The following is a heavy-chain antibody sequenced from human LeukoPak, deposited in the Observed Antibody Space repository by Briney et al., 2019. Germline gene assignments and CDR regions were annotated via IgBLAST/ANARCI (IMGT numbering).Heavy chain of an antibody. Sequence: GGSLRLSCEASGFTFSSYSMNWVRQAPGKGLEWVSSISSSSSYIYCADSVKGRFTISRDNAKNSLYLQMNSLRAEDTAVYYCARDGLELHRDDAFDIWGQGTMVTVSS. J-gene: IGHJ3*02. CDR1: GFTFSSYS. D-gene: IGHD1-7*01. CDR3: ARDGLELHRDDAFDI. CDR2: ISSSSSYI. V-gene: IGHV3-21*01.